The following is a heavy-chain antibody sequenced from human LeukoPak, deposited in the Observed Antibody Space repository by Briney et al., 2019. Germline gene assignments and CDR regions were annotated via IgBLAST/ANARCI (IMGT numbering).Heavy chain of an antibody. Sequence: PSETLSLTCTVSGGSISSYYWSWIRQPAGKGLEWIGRIYTSGSTNYNPSLKSRVTMSVDTSKNQFSLKLSSVTAADTAVYYCARDYCSSTSCSWGYYYGMDVWGQGTTVTASS. V-gene: IGHV4-4*07. CDR1: GGSISSYY. CDR3: ARDYCSSTSCSWGYYYGMDV. D-gene: IGHD2-2*01. CDR2: IYTSGST. J-gene: IGHJ6*02.